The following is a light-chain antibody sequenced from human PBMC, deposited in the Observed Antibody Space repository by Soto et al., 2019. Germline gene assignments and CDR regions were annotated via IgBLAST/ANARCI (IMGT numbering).Light chain of an antibody. CDR1: QSVSSSY. V-gene: IGKV3-20*01. Sequence: EIVLTQSPGTLSLSPGERATLSCRASQSVSSSYLAWYQQKLGQAPRLLIYGVSNRTTGIPDRFSGSGSGTDFNLTSSRLESEVFAVYYCQQYGTSPRTFGQGTKVEIK. CDR3: QQYGTSPRT. CDR2: GVS. J-gene: IGKJ1*01.